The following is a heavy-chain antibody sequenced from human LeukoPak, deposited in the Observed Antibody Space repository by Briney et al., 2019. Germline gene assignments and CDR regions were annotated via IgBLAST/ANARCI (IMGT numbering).Heavy chain of an antibody. Sequence: PGGSLRLSCAASGFTFRSYSMNWVRQAPGKGLEWVSYISSSSSTIYYAHSVKGRFTISRDNAKNSLYLQMNSLRAEDTAVYYCAELGITMIGGVWGKGTTVTISS. J-gene: IGHJ6*04. CDR2: ISSSSSTI. D-gene: IGHD3-10*02. V-gene: IGHV3-48*04. CDR3: AELGITMIGGV. CDR1: GFTFRSYS.